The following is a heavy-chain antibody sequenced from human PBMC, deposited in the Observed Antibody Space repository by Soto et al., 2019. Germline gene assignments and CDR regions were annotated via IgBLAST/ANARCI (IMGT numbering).Heavy chain of an antibody. CDR1: GGSIRSGGYY. CDR2: IYYSGST. V-gene: IGHV4-31*03. J-gene: IGHJ5*02. Sequence: QVQPQEAGPGLVKPSQTLSLTCTVSGGSIRSGGYYWSWIRQHPGKGLGWIGYIYYSGSTYYNPYLKIRVTMSGDTSNKHFSLKLSSVTAADTPVHYCARALNTVTFFDPWGEGTLVTVSS. CDR3: ARALNTVTFFDP. D-gene: IGHD4-17*01.